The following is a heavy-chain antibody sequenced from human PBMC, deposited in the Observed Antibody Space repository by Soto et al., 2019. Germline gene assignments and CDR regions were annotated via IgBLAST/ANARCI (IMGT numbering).Heavy chain of an antibody. Sequence: GGSLRLSCAASGFTFSSYSMNWVLQAPGSGPEWVSYISSSSNSIYYADSVKGRFTISRDNAKNSLHLQMNSLRAEDTAVYYCSSPFECSTTRRIRRGQGTLVTVAS. CDR1: GFTFSSYS. V-gene: IGHV3-48*01. J-gene: IGHJ4*02. CDR3: SSPFECSTTRRIR. D-gene: IGHD6-13*01. CDR2: ISSSSNSI.